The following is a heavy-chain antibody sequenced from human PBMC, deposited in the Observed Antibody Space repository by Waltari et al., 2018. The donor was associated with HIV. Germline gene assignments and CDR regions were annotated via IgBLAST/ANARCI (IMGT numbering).Heavy chain of an antibody. D-gene: IGHD3-16*02. V-gene: IGHV3-66*02. Sequence: EVQLVESGGGLVQPGGSLRLSCAASGFTVSSNNMSWVRQAPGKGLEWVSVIYRGGRTYDADPVKGPFTLCRDNSKNTLYLQMNSLRAEDTAVYCCARVLRSLYQRTQPPSLYYYYGMDVWGQGTTVTVSS. CDR3: ARVLRSLYQRTQPPSLYYYYGMDV. J-gene: IGHJ6*02. CDR2: IYRGGRT. CDR1: GFTVSSNN.